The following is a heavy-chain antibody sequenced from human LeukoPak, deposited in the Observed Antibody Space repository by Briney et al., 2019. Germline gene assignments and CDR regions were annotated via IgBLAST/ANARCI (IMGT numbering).Heavy chain of an antibody. J-gene: IGHJ6*03. CDR3: ARAYRQPLKYYYMDV. D-gene: IGHD2-21*01. Sequence: KSGGSLRLSCAASGFTFSDYYMSWIRQAPGKGLEWVSYISSSGSTIYYADSVKGRFTISRDNAKNSLYLQMNSLRAEDTAVYYCARAYRQPLKYYYMDVWGKGTTVTVSS. V-gene: IGHV3-11*01. CDR1: GFTFSDYY. CDR2: ISSSGSTI.